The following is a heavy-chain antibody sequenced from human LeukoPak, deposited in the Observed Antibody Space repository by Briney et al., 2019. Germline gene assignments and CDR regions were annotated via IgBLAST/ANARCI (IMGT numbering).Heavy chain of an antibody. J-gene: IGHJ5*02. D-gene: IGHD1-26*01. CDR2: IYYSGST. Sequence: SETLSLTCTVSGGSISNYYWSWIRQPPGKGLEWIGYIYYSGSTTYNPSLKSRVTISVDTSKNQFSLKVSSVTAADTAVYYCARELWSGSYNWFDPWGQGTLVTVSS. CDR3: ARELWSGSYNWFDP. CDR1: GGSISNYY. V-gene: IGHV4-59*01.